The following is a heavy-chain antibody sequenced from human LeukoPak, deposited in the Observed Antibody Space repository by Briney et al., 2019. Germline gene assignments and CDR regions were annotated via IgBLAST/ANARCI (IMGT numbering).Heavy chain of an antibody. CDR1: GFTFSRYD. V-gene: IGHV3-13*01. J-gene: IGHJ4*02. CDR2: IGTAGAT. D-gene: IGHD6-13*01. CDR3: LRGSSRWYDFDY. Sequence: GGSLRLSCAASGFTFSRYDMHWVRQTPGEGLDWVSSIGTAGATYYPDSVKGRFTISRENAKNSLYLQMNSLRAEDTAVYFCLRGSSRWYDFDYWGQGILVTVSS.